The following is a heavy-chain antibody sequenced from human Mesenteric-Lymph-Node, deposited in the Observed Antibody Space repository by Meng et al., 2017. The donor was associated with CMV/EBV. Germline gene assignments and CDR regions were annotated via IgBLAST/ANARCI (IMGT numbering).Heavy chain of an antibody. J-gene: IGHJ4*02. V-gene: IGHV3-21*04. Sequence: GESLKTSCAASGFTFSTYSMNWVRQAPGKGLEWVSSISSSSSYIQYADSVKGRFTISRDNSKNTLYLQMNSLRAEDTAVYYCAKLDCSSTSCYHGYFDYWGQGTLVTVSS. D-gene: IGHD2-2*01. CDR3: AKLDCSSTSCYHGYFDY. CDR2: ISSSSSYI. CDR1: GFTFSTYS.